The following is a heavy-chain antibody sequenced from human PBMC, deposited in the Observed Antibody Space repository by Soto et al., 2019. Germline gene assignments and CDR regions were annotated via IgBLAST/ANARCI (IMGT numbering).Heavy chain of an antibody. Sequence: ASVKVSCKASGYTFTSYGISWVRQAPGQGPEWMGWISAYNGNTNHAQKLQGRVTMTTDTSTSTAYMELRSLRSDDTAVYYCARIGENYYDSSGLHYWGQGTLVTV. CDR3: ARIGENYYDSSGLHY. D-gene: IGHD3-22*01. J-gene: IGHJ4*02. CDR2: ISAYNGNT. CDR1: GYTFTSYG. V-gene: IGHV1-18*01.